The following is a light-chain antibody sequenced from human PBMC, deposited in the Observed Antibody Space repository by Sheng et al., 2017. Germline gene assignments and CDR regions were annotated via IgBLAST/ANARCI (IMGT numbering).Light chain of an antibody. CDR2: SND. CDR3: CSYAGSSTYV. V-gene: IGLV1-44*01. CDR1: SSNIGSNT. Sequence: QSVLTQPPSMSGTPGQRVTIFCSGGSSNIGSNTVQWYRHLPGMAPKLLISSNDQRPSGVSNRFSGSKSGNTASLTISGLQAEDEADYYCCSYAGSSTYVFGTGTKVTVL. J-gene: IGLJ1*01.